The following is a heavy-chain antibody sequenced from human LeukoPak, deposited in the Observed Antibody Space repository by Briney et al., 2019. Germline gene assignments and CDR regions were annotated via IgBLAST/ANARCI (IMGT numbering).Heavy chain of an antibody. CDR2: ISGGGGST. D-gene: IGHD3-9*01. CDR1: GFTLCSYA. J-gene: IGHJ4*02. CDR3: AKADYDILTGFDY. Sequence: GGSLRLSCAAPGFTLCSYAMSWGRQAPGKGLEWISGISGGGGSTYYADSVKGRFTISRDNSKNTLYLQMNSLRAEDTAVYYCAKADYDILTGFDYWGQGTLVTVSS. V-gene: IGHV3-23*01.